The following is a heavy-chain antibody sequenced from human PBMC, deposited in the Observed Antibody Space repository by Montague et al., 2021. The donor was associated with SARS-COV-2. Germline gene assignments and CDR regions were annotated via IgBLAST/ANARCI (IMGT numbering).Heavy chain of an antibody. D-gene: IGHD3-10*01. Sequence: SLRLSCATSGFTFSSYGMEWVRQAPGKGLEWVAAICYDGSKKYYADSLKGRFIISRDNSKNTLYLQLNTLRADDTAVYYCARAYEKDLLSFGELLPLHYWGQGTLVTVSS. CDR2: ICYDGSKK. CDR1: GFTFSSYG. V-gene: IGHV3-33*01. J-gene: IGHJ4*02. CDR3: ARAYEKDLLSFGELLPLHY.